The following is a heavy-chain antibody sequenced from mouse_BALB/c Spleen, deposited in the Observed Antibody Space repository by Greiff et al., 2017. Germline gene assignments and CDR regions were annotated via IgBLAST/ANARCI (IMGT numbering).Heavy chain of an antibody. D-gene: IGHD2-1*01. CDR2: ISDGGSYT. J-gene: IGHJ3*01. CDR3: AREGGNYGFFAY. V-gene: IGHV5-4*02. CDR1: GFTFSDYY. Sequence: EVQGVESGGGLVKPGGSLKLSCAASGFTFSDYYMYWVRQTPEKRLEWVATISDGGSYTYYPDSVKGRFTISRDNAKNNLYLQMSSLKSEDTAMYYCAREGGNYGFFAYWGQGTLVTVSA.